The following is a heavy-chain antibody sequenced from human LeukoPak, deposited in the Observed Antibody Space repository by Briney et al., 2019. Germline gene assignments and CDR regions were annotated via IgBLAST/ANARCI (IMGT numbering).Heavy chain of an antibody. Sequence: SVKVSCKVSGGTFSSYTISLVRQAHGRGLEWMGGISPIFGTPNYAPKFQGRVTITTDESTSTAYMELSSLRSEDTAVYYCARDGRPRAVAGLDEYFQHWGQGTLVTVSS. J-gene: IGHJ1*01. CDR2: ISPIFGTP. CDR3: ARDGRPRAVAGLDEYFQH. V-gene: IGHV1-69*05. D-gene: IGHD6-19*01. CDR1: GGTFSSYT.